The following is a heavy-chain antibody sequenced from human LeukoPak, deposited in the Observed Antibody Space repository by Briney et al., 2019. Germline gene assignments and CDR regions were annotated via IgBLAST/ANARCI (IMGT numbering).Heavy chain of an antibody. Sequence: PSETLSLTCTVSGGSLSSYYWSWIRQPAGKGLEWIGRIYTSGSTNYNPSLKSRVTMSVDTSKNQFSLKLSSVTAADTAVYYCAGGVFGYYYDSSGYYYFDYWGQGTLVTVSS. CDR1: GGSLSSYY. V-gene: IGHV4-4*07. J-gene: IGHJ4*02. CDR3: AGGVFGYYYDSSGYYYFDY. D-gene: IGHD3-22*01. CDR2: IYTSGST.